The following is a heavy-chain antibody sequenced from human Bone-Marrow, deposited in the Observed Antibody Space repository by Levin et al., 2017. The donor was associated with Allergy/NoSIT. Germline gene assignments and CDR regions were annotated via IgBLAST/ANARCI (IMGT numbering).Heavy chain of an antibody. CDR3: ATDMSGRWLNY. V-gene: IGHV3-15*07. CDR2: VKSKAVGETT. Sequence: PGGSLRLSCAASGFTFADAWMNWVRQAPGKGLEWVGRVKSKAVGETTEYAAPVKGRFTISRDDSKNTVYLQMNSLKAEDTGVYCCATDMSGRWLNYWGQGTLVIVSS. J-gene: IGHJ4*02. D-gene: IGHD3-10*02. CDR1: GFTFADAW.